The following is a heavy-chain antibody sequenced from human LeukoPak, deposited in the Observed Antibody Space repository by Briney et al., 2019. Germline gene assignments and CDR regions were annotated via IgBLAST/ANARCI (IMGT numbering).Heavy chain of an antibody. J-gene: IGHJ4*02. V-gene: IGHV3-30*09. CDR2: ISYDGSNK. D-gene: IGHD1-26*01. CDR3: ARGSGSYYGGSLDY. Sequence: GGSLTLSCAASGFTFSSYWMGWVRHAPGKGLEWVAVISYDGSNKYYADSVKGRFAISRDKSKNTLYLQMNSLRAEDTAVYYCARGSGSYYGGSLDYWGQGTLVTVSS. CDR1: GFTFSSYW.